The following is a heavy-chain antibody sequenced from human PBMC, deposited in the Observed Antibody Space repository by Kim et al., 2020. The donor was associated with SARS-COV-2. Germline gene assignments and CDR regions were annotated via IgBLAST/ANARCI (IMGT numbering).Heavy chain of an antibody. V-gene: IGHV4-34*01. J-gene: IGHJ4*02. CDR1: GGSFSGYY. Sequence: SETLSLTCAVYGGSFSGYYWSWIRQPPGKGLEWIGEINHSGSTNYNPSLKSRVTISVDTSKNQFSLKLSSVTAADTAVYYCARAGGMDTAMASRGFDYWGQGTLVTVSS. CDR3: ARAGGMDTAMASRGFDY. D-gene: IGHD5-18*01. CDR2: INHSGST.